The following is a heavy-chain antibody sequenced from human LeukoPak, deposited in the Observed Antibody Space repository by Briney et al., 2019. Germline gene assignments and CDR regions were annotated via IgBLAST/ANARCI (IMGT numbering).Heavy chain of an antibody. V-gene: IGHV5-51*01. Sequence: GEPLKIPCKGSGYRSTSSWIGWVRRMHGKGLEWMGITYPGESDTRYSPSFKGQVTISADKSICTAYLQWSSLKSSDTAMYYCARLSLFWSGNPYYFDYWGQGTLVTVSS. J-gene: IGHJ4*02. CDR3: ARLSLFWSGNPYYFDY. D-gene: IGHD3-3*01. CDR2: TYPGESDT. CDR1: GYRSTSSW.